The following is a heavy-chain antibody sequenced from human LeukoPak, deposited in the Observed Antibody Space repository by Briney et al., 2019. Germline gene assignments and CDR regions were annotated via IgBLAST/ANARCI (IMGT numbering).Heavy chain of an antibody. CDR2: ISERGGST. V-gene: IGHV3-23*01. CDR1: GISLSNYA. Sequence: AGGSLRLSCVDSGISLSNYAMTWVRQAPGKGLEWVSYISERGGSTTYADSVKGRFTISRDTSLNTLYLQMSSLRAEDTAVYFCAKRGIVIRGILVIGYLQEAYHYDYWGQGVLVTVSS. D-gene: IGHD3-10*01. CDR3: AKRGIVIRGILVIGYLQEAYHYDY. J-gene: IGHJ4*02.